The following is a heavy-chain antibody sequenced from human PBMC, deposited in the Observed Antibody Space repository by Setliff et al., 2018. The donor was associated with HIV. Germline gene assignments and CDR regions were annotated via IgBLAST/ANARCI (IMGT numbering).Heavy chain of an antibody. J-gene: IGHJ6*02. CDR3: SRSGVPPYYYYGMDV. V-gene: IGHV1-46*01. Sequence: ASVKVSCKASGYTFTNYYIHWVRQAPGQGLEWMGRINPSGGSTSYAQKFQGRVTMTTDTSTTTAFMELRSLKADDTGIYYCSRSGVPPYYYYGMDVWGQGTTVTVSS. CDR1: GYTFTNYY. CDR2: INPSGGST. D-gene: IGHD3-10*01.